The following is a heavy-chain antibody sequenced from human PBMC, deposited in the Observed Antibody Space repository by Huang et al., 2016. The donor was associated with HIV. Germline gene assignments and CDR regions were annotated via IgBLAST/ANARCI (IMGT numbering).Heavy chain of an antibody. J-gene: IGHJ5*02. CDR1: GGTFSSYA. CDR3: ARDRKYDNAWYWFDP. D-gene: IGHD1-1*01. CDR2: IIPLFGTP. V-gene: IGHV1-69*01. Sequence: QVQLVQSGAEVKKPGSSVRVSCEASGGTFSSYAINWVRPAPGQGLEWIGGIIPLFGTPNYAQKVQGRVTIAADESTSTAYMELSSLRSDDTAVYYCARDRKYDNAWYWFDPWGQGTLVTVSS.